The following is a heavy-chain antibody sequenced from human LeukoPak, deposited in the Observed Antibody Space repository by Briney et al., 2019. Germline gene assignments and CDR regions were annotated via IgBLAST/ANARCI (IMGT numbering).Heavy chain of an antibody. D-gene: IGHD6-6*01. V-gene: IGHV1-69*13. Sequence: SVKVSCKASGGTFSSYAISWERQAPGQGLEWMGGIIPIFGTANYAQKFQGRVTITADESTSTAYMELSSLRSEDTAVYYCARAARLPYAEENWFDPWGQGTLVTVSS. CDR3: ARAARLPYAEENWFDP. J-gene: IGHJ5*02. CDR1: GGTFSSYA. CDR2: IIPIFGTA.